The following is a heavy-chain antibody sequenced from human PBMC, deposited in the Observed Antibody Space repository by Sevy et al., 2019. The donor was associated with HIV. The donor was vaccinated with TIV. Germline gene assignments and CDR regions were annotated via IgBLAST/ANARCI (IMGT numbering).Heavy chain of an antibody. D-gene: IGHD3-10*01. Sequence: GSLRPSCSASGFTLSSYSMNWVRQAPGEGLEWGSSISSSRSYLYYADSVKGRFTISRDNAKNSLYLQMNSLRAEDTAVYYCARDTPRGNYGPWGQGTLVTVSS. CDR2: ISSSRSYL. V-gene: IGHV3-21*01. CDR3: ARDTPRGNYGP. CDR1: GFTLSSYS. J-gene: IGHJ5*02.